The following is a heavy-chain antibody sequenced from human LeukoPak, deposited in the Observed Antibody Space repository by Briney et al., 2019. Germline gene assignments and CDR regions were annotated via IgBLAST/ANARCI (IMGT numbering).Heavy chain of an antibody. CDR3: ARHRGSSWSPYYYYMDV. V-gene: IGHV4-59*08. CDR2: IYYSGST. D-gene: IGHD6-13*01. CDR1: GDSISTYY. J-gene: IGHJ6*03. Sequence: PSETLSLTCTVSGDSISTYYWSWIRQPPGKGLEWIGYIYYSGSTNYNPSLKSRVTISVDTSKNQFSLKLSSVTAADTAVYYCARHRGSSWSPYYYYMDVWGKGTTVTVSS.